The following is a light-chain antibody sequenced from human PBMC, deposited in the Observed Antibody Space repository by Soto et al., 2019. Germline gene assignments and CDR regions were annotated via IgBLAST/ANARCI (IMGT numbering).Light chain of an antibody. CDR3: QQYGSSPRT. CDR1: QFVSSN. Sequence: ETVMTQSPATLSVSPGERATLSCRASQFVSSNLAWYQHKPGQAPRLLIYGASTRATGIPARFSGSGSGTEFTLTISSLQSEDFAVYYCQQYGSSPRTFGQGTKVEIK. J-gene: IGKJ1*01. V-gene: IGKV3-15*01. CDR2: GAS.